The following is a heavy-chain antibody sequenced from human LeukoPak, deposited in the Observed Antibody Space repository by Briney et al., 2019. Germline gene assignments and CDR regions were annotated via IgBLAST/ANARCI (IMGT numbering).Heavy chain of an antibody. J-gene: IGHJ4*02. CDR1: GFTFDDYA. Sequence: GRSLRLSCAASGFTFDDYAMHWVRQAPGKGLEWVPGISWNSGSIGYADSMKGRFTISRDNAKNSLYLQMNSLRAEDTALYYCAKDQGGIAAAGTFDYWGQGTLVTVS. CDR3: AKDQGGIAAAGTFDY. CDR2: ISWNSGSI. D-gene: IGHD6-13*01. V-gene: IGHV3-9*01.